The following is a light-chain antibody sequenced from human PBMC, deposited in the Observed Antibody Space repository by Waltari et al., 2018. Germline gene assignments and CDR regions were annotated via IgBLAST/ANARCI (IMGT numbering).Light chain of an antibody. CDR2: GAS. Sequence: EIVLTHSPGTLSLSPGERATISCRASQSVSGSYLAWYQQKPGHAPRLLIYGASSRATGIPDRFSGSGSGTDFTLTISRLEPEDFVVYYCQQYSSSSRTFGQGTKVEIK. CDR3: QQYSSSSRT. CDR1: QSVSGSY. V-gene: IGKV3-20*01. J-gene: IGKJ1*01.